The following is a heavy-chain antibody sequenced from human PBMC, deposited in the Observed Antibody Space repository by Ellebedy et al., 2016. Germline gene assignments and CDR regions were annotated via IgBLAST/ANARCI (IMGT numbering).Heavy chain of an antibody. Sequence: SETLSLTXTVSGGSISSYYWSWIRQPPGKGLEWIGYIYYSGSTNYNPSLKSRVTISVDTSKNQFSLKLSSVTAADTAVYYCARDGRYSYGPGWFDPWGQGTLVTVSS. CDR2: IYYSGST. CDR1: GGSISSYY. D-gene: IGHD5-18*01. CDR3: ARDGRYSYGPGWFDP. V-gene: IGHV4-59*01. J-gene: IGHJ5*02.